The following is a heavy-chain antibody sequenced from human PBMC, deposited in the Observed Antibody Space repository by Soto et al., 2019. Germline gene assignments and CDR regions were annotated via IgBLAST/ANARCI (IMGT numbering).Heavy chain of an antibody. V-gene: IGHV5-51*01. CDR3: ARRGTLSGRDAFDV. D-gene: IGHD5-12*01. J-gene: IGHJ3*01. Sequence: PGESLKISCRGSGYYSSSCWIAWVRQMSGKGLEWVGSVYVSDSETKYSPPFQGQVTISADKNTNTAYLYWSSLRASDTALYFCARRGTLSGRDAFDVWGEGTMVTVSS. CDR1: GYYSSSCW. CDR2: VYVSDSET.